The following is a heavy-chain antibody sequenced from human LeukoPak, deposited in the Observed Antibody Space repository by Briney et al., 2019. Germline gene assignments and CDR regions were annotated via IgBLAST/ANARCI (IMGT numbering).Heavy chain of an antibody. J-gene: IGHJ6*03. CDR2: IKQDGSEK. CDR1: GFTFSDYY. CDR3: ARVPLMGFSPNYYYYMDV. Sequence: GGSLRLSCAASGFTFSDYYMSWIRQAPGKGLEWVANIKQDGSEKYYVDSVKGRFTISRDNAKNSLYLQMNSLRAEDTAVYYCARVPLMGFSPNYYYYMDVWGKGTTVTVSS. D-gene: IGHD2/OR15-2a*01. V-gene: IGHV3-7*01.